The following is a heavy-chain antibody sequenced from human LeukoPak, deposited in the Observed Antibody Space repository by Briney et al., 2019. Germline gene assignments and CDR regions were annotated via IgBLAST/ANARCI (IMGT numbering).Heavy chain of an antibody. D-gene: IGHD2-2*01. J-gene: IGHJ6*02. CDR1: GCTFSSYA. V-gene: IGHV3-30*04. Sequence: PWRSLSLSCAASGCTFSSYAMHWVRQAPGKGLEWVAVISYDGSNKYYANPVKGRFTISRDDSTNKLYLQMKSLRAEDTAVYYCARVKQGYCSSTSCYARDYYYYYGMDVWGQGTTVTVSS. CDR2: ISYDGSNK. CDR3: ARVKQGYCSSTSCYARDYYYYYGMDV.